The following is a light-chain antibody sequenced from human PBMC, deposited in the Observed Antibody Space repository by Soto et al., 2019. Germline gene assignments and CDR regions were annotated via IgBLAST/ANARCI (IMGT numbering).Light chain of an antibody. Sequence: EIVLTQSPGTLSLSPGERATLSCGASQSVTSNYLAWYQQKPGQAPRLLIFGASIRVTGIPDRFSGSGSGTDFTLTISSLEPEDFAVYYCQQRSNWPPTFGQGTRLEIK. J-gene: IGKJ5*01. CDR1: QSVTSNY. CDR3: QQRSNWPPT. V-gene: IGKV3D-20*02. CDR2: GAS.